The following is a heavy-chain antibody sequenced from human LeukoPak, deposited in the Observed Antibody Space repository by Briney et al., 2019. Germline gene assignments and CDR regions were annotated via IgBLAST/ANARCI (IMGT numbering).Heavy chain of an antibody. CDR3: ARDSPQGSIDY. CDR2: IYSGGST. J-gene: IGHJ4*02. Sequence: GRSLRLSCAASGFIFSNYAMSWVRQVPGKGLEWVSVIYSGGSTYYADSVKGRFTISRDNSKNTLYLQMNSLRAEDTAVYYCARDSPQGSIDYWGQGTLVTVSS. V-gene: IGHV3-66*01. D-gene: IGHD2-15*01. CDR1: GFIFSNYA.